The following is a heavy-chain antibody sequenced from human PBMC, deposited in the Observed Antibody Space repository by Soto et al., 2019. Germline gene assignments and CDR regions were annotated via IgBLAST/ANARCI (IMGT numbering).Heavy chain of an antibody. CDR1: GGSISTGGYY. Sequence: SSETLSLTCTVSGGSISTGGYYWNWIRQHPGKGLEWIGYFYYSGSTYYNPSLKSRVTISVNTSKNQFSLKLSSVTAADTAVYYCARIVFPWGHGTLVTVSS. D-gene: IGHD2-21*01. CDR2: FYYSGST. J-gene: IGHJ5*02. CDR3: ARIVFP. V-gene: IGHV4-31*03.